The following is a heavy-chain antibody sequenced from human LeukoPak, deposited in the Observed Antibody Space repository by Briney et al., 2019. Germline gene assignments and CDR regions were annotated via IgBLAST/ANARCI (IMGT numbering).Heavy chain of an antibody. CDR2: IYTSGST. Sequence: SETLSLTCTVSGGSISRGSYYWSWIRQPAGKGLEWIGRIYTSGSTNYNPSLKSRVTISVDTSKNQFSLKLSSVTAADTAVYYCASVQDYGDYYFDYWGQGTLVTVSS. V-gene: IGHV4-61*02. CDR1: GGSISRGSYY. CDR3: ASVQDYGDYYFDY. J-gene: IGHJ4*02. D-gene: IGHD4-17*01.